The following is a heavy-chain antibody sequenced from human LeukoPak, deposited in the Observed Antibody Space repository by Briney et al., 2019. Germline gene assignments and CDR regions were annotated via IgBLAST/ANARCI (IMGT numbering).Heavy chain of an antibody. CDR2: IIPIFGTA. CDR1: GGTFSSYA. D-gene: IGHD6-19*01. CDR3: AKMGIAVAGTLYYYMDV. Sequence: GASVKVSCKASGGTFSSYAISWVRQAPGQGREWMGRIIPIFGTANYAQKFQGRVTITTDESTSTAYMELSSLRSEDTAVYYCAKMGIAVAGTLYYYMDVWGKGTTVTVSS. V-gene: IGHV1-69*05. J-gene: IGHJ6*03.